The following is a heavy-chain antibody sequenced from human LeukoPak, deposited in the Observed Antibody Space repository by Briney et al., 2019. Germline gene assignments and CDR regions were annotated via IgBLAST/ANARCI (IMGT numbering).Heavy chain of an antibody. CDR3: ATYGDYTFSSNYFDY. CDR2: ISASGSAT. Sequence: GVSLRLSCAASGFIFSNYGMNWVRQAPGKGLEWVAAISASGSATSYADSVRGRFTISRDNSKNTLYLQMNSLRAEDTAVYYCATYGDYTFSSNYFDYWGQGTLVTLSS. D-gene: IGHD4-17*01. CDR1: GFIFSNYG. J-gene: IGHJ4*02. V-gene: IGHV3-23*01.